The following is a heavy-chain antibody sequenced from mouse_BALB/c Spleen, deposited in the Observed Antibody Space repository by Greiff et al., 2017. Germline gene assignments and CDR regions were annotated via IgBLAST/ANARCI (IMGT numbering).Heavy chain of an antibody. J-gene: IGHJ4*01. CDR3: ARRGYPNYYAMDY. CDR1: GFSLTSYG. V-gene: IGHV2-9*02. Sequence: QVQLKESGPGLVAPSQSLSITCTVSGFSLTSYGVHWVRQPPGKGLEWLGVIWAGGSTNYNSALMSRLSISKDNSKSQVFLKMNSLQTDDTAMYYCARRGYPNYYAMDYWGQGTSVTVSS. CDR2: IWAGGST. D-gene: IGHD2-2*01.